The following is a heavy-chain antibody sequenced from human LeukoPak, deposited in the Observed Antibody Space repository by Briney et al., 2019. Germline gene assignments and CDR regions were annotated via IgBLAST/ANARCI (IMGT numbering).Heavy chain of an antibody. V-gene: IGHV1-69*05. CDR1: GGTFSSYA. CDR2: IIPIFGTA. Sequence: SVKVSCKASGGTFSSYAISWVRQAPGQGLEWMGGIIPIFGTANYAQKFQGRVTITTDESTSTAYMELSSLRSEETAVYYCASIMGYGGNGGARYWGQGTLVTVSS. J-gene: IGHJ4*02. CDR3: ASIMGYGGNGGARY. D-gene: IGHD4-23*01.